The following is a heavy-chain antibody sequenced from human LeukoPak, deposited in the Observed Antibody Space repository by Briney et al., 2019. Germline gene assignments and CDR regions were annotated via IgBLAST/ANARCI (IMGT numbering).Heavy chain of an antibody. CDR2: IYYSGST. D-gene: IGHD3-10*01. CDR1: GGSISSYY. J-gene: IGHJ4*02. Sequence: PSETLSLTCSVSGGSISSYYWSWIRQPPGKGLESIGYIYYSGSTNYNPSLKSRVTMSLDTSKNQFSLKLNSVTAADTAAYYCARVTYYYGSGRQTYYFDYWGQGTLVTVSS. CDR3: ARVTYYYGSGRQTYYFDY. V-gene: IGHV4-59*01.